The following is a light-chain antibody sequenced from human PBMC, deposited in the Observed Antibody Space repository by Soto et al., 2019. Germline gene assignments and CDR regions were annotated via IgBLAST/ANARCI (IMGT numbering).Light chain of an antibody. CDR1: QGISSG. CDR3: QQFNNFPTT. Sequence: AIQLTQSPSSLSAYVGGRFTITCRASQGISSGLAWYQQKPGKAPKLLIYDASSLESGVPSRFSGSGAGTDFTLTISSPQPEDFATYYCQQFNNFPTTFGGGTKVDI. CDR2: DAS. V-gene: IGKV1D-13*01. J-gene: IGKJ4*01.